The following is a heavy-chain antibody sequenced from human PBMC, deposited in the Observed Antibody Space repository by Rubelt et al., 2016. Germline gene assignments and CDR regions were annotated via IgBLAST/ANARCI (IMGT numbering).Heavy chain of an antibody. D-gene: IGHD3-22*01. CDR2: ISYSGST. CDR3: ARQSADETSDYYYVHF. J-gene: IGHJ4*02. V-gene: IGHV4-39*01. Sequence: QLQLQASGPGLVKPSETLSLTCPVSGGSFSSSNYYWSWIRQPPGKGLEWVGTISYSGSTYYNPSLQSRVTISVDTSKNQVSLKLTAGTAAETAMYYVARQSADETSDYYYVHFWGQGARVTVSS. CDR1: GGSFSSSNYY.